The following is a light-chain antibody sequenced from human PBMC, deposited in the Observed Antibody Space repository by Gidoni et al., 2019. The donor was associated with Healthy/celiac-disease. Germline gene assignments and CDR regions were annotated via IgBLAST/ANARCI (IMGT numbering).Light chain of an antibody. CDR1: QSISSY. J-gene: IGKJ4*01. Sequence: DIQMTQSPSSLSASVGDRVTITCRASQSISSYLNWYQLKPGKAPKLLIYGASSLQSGVPSRFSGSGSGTDFTLTISSLQPEEFATYYCQQSYSTPLTFGGGTKVEIK. V-gene: IGKV1-39*01. CDR3: QQSYSTPLT. CDR2: GAS.